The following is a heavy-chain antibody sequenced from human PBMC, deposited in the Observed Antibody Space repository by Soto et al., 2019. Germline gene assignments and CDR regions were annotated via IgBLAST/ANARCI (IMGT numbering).Heavy chain of an antibody. CDR1: GYTFTSYG. D-gene: IGHD3-22*01. CDR3: ASDDDYYDSSASRGANSYYYGMDV. V-gene: IGHV1-18*01. J-gene: IGHJ6*02. CDR2: ISAYNGNT. Sequence: ASVKVSCKASGYTFTSYGISWVRQAPGQGLEWMGWISAYNGNTNYAQKLQGRVTMTTDTSTSTAYMEVRSLRSDDTDGYYCASDDDYYDSSASRGANSYYYGMDVWGQGTTVTVSS.